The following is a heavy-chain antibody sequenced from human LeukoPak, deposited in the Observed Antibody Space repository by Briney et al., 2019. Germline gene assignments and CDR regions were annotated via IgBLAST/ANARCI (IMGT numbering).Heavy chain of an antibody. Sequence: SETLSLTCSVSGGSFSSYFWSWIRQPPGKRLELIGYSYNSGSTNYNPSLKSQVTISVDTSKNQFSLKLSSVTAADTAVYHCARGTYYDSSGYYYESGAFDIWGQGTMVTVSS. CDR3: ARGTYYDSSGYYYESGAFDI. D-gene: IGHD3-22*01. CDR2: SYNSGST. J-gene: IGHJ3*02. CDR1: GGSFSSYF. V-gene: IGHV4-59*01.